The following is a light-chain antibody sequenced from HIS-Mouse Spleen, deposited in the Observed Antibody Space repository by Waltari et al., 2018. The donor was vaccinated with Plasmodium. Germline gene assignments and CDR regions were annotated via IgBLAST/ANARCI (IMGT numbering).Light chain of an antibody. CDR1: ALPKQY. Sequence: SYELTQPPSVSVSPGQTARITCSGDALPKQYAYWYQQKPGQAPVLVIYKDSERPSGFPELFSGSSAGTTVTLTISGVQAEDEADYYCQSADSSGTPNWVFGGGTKLTVL. CDR3: QSADSSGTPNWV. V-gene: IGLV3-25*03. J-gene: IGLJ3*02. CDR2: KDS.